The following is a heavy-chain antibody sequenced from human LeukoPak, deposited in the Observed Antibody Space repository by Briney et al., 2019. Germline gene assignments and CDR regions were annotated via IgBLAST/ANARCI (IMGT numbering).Heavy chain of an antibody. CDR2: ISNGKT. CDR3: VREAGYCAPVCVKTNWFNP. J-gene: IGHJ5*02. CDR1: GFPFSSHA. D-gene: IGHD2-15*01. V-gene: IGHV3-23*01. Sequence: GGSLRLSCAASGFPFSSHAMSWVRQPPGKGLEWVAAISNGKTYYADSVRGRFAISRDDSTNTVYLHMNSLRDEDTALYHCVREAGYCAPVCVKTNWFNPWGQGTLVTVSS.